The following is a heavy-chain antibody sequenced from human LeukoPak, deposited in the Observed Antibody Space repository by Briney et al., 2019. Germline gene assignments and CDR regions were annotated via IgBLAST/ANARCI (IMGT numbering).Heavy chain of an antibody. CDR1: GGSISSYY. CDR3: ASERPATENWFFDL. D-gene: IGHD1-26*01. CDR2: IYYSGST. V-gene: IGHV4-4*07. Sequence: SETLSLTCTVSGGSISSYYWSWIRQPAGKGLEWIGRIYYSGSTNYNPSLKSRVTISVDTSKSQFSLNLSSVTAADTAVYYCASERPATENWFFDLWGRGTLVTVSS. J-gene: IGHJ2*01.